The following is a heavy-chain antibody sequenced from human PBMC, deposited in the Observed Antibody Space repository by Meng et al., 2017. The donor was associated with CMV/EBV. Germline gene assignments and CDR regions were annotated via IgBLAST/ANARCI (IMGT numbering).Heavy chain of an antibody. CDR2: IYYSGST. V-gene: IGHV4-59*01. J-gene: IGHJ4*02. CDR1: GGSISSYY. Sequence: SETLSLTCTVSGGSISSYYWSWIRQPPGKGLEWIGYIYYSGSTNYNPSLKSRVTISVDTSKNQFSLKLSSVTAADTAVYYCARDHSSSWSLDYWGQGTLVTVSS. CDR3: ARDHSSSWSLDY. D-gene: IGHD6-13*01.